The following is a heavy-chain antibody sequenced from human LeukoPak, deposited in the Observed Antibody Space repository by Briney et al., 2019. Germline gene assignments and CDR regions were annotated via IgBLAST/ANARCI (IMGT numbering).Heavy chain of an antibody. CDR2: ISWNSGNT. V-gene: IGHV3-9*01. D-gene: IGHD6-6*01. CDR1: RFTFDGYA. CDR3: AKSGTYSSSSGYIDS. Sequence: SLRLSCAASRFTFDGYAMHWVRQAPGKGLEWVSSISWNSGNTDYAASVKGRFTISRDNAMKSLHLQMNSLRAEDTALYYCAKSGTYSSSSGYIDSWGQGTLVTVSS. J-gene: IGHJ4*02.